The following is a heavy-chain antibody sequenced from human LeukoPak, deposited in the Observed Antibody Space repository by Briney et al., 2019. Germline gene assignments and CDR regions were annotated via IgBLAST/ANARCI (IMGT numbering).Heavy chain of an antibody. Sequence: VASVKVSCKASGYTFTSYYMHWVRQAPGQGLEWMGIINPSGGSTSYAQKFQGRVTMTEDTSTDTAYMELSSLRSEDTAVYYCATEPIVGATGNFDYWGQGTLVTVSS. CDR2: INPSGGST. D-gene: IGHD1-26*01. CDR3: ATEPIVGATGNFDY. J-gene: IGHJ4*02. V-gene: IGHV1-46*01. CDR1: GYTFTSYY.